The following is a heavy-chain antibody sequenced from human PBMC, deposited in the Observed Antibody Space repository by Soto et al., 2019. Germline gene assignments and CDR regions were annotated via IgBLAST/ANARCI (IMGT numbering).Heavy chain of an antibody. CDR1: GFTFSSYA. V-gene: IGHV3-30-3*01. CDR3: ARELYDFFIMDV. CDR2: ISYDGSNK. D-gene: IGHD3-3*01. Sequence: GVLRLSCAASGFTFSSYAMHWVRQAPGKGLEWVAVISYDGSNKYYADSVKGRFTISRDNSKNTLYLQMNSLRAEDTAVYYCARELYDFFIMDVWGQGTTVTVSS. J-gene: IGHJ6*02.